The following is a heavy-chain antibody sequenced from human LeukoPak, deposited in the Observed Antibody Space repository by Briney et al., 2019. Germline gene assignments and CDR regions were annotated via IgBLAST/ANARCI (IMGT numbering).Heavy chain of an antibody. J-gene: IGHJ4*02. CDR1: GFTFSSYA. D-gene: IGHD1-26*01. V-gene: IGHV3-23*01. Sequence: GGSLRLSCAASGFTFSSYAMSWVRQAPGKGLEWVSVISGSGGNTYYADSVKGRFTISRDNSKNTLYLQMNSLRAEDTAVYYCAKGDTTWELPHDYWGQGTLVTVSS. CDR3: AKGDTTWELPHDY. CDR2: ISGSGGNT.